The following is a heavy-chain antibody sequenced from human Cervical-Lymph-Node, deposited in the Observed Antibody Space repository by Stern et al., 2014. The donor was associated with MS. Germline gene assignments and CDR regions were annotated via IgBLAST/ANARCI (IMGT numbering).Heavy chain of an antibody. Sequence: VQLLESGAEVTKPGSSVKVSCKASGGTFSKFPSSWVRQAPGQGLEWMGGIFPVCGPPTYAQEFRCRVTITADVSTSTVYMELSSLRSDDTAVYYCALSSETSDRWYSLGYDLWGQGTLVTVSS. CDR2: IFPVCGPP. D-gene: IGHD6-13*01. V-gene: IGHV1-69*01. CDR1: GGTFSKFP. J-gene: IGHJ5*02. CDR3: ALSSETSDRWYSLGYDL.